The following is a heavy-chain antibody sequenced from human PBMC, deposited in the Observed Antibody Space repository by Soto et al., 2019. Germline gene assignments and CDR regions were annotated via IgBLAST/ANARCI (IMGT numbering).Heavy chain of an antibody. CDR2: IKQDGSEE. Sequence: EVQLVESGGGLVQPGGSLRLSCVDSGFTFSSYWMSWVRQAPVKGLEGVGNIKQDGSEENYADPVKGRFTISRDNAKNSMYLQMNRLRVEDTAVYYCARIAASGRGWDVWGQGTTVVVSS. CDR3: ARIAASGRGWDV. CDR1: GFTFSSYW. D-gene: IGHD6-13*01. J-gene: IGHJ6*02. V-gene: IGHV3-7*01.